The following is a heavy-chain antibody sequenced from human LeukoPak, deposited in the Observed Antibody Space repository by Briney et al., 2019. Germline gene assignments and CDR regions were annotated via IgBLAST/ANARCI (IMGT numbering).Heavy chain of an antibody. Sequence: SETLSLTCTVSGVSVTSYYWCWVRDPPGEGLDWIGYIFYSGSPKYNPSPKCRVTISVATSKNKFSLNLSSVTAAATALYFCPRYYDIEDLFDPWGQGTLVTVSS. V-gene: IGHV4-59*02. CDR1: GVSVTSYY. CDR3: PRYYDIEDLFDP. CDR2: IFYSGSP. J-gene: IGHJ5*02. D-gene: IGHD3-9*01.